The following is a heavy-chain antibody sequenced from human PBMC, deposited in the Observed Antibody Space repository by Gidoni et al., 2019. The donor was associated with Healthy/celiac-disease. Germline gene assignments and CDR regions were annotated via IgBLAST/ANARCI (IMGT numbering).Heavy chain of an antibody. V-gene: IGHV3-30-3*01. CDR3: ARGLKVLLWFGELLCPDY. J-gene: IGHJ4*02. D-gene: IGHD3-10*01. CDR1: GFTFRSYA. Sequence: QVQLVESGGGVVQPGRSLRLSCAASGFTFRSYAMHWVRQAPGKGLEWVAVISYDGSNKYYADSVKGRFTISRDNSKNTLYLQMNSLRAEDTAVYYCARGLKVLLWFGELLCPDYWGQGTLVTVSS. CDR2: ISYDGSNK.